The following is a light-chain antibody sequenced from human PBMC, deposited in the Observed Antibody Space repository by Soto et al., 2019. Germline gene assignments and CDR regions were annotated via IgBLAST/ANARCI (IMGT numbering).Light chain of an antibody. V-gene: IGLV2-8*01. Sequence: QSALTQPRSVSGSPGQSVTISCTGSSSDVGGYDFVSWYQQHPGKAPKLMLYEVSKRPSGVPDRFSGSKSGNTASLTVSGLQAEDEADYYCSSYAGSNNVVFGGGTKLTVL. CDR1: SSDVGGYDF. J-gene: IGLJ2*01. CDR2: EVS. CDR3: SSYAGSNNVV.